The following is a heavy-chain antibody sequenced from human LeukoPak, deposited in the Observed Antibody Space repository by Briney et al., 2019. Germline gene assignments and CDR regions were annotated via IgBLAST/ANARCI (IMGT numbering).Heavy chain of an antibody. Sequence: LKPSETLSLTCAVYGGSFSGYYWHWIRQPPEKGLEWIGEINQSGSINYNPSLKSRVTMSVDTSKNQFSLKLGSVTAADTAVYYCARGSYGDYGFKHWYFDLWGRGTLVTVSS. CDR2: INQSGSI. V-gene: IGHV4-34*01. J-gene: IGHJ2*01. D-gene: IGHD4-17*01. CDR1: GGSFSGYY. CDR3: ARGSYGDYGFKHWYFDL.